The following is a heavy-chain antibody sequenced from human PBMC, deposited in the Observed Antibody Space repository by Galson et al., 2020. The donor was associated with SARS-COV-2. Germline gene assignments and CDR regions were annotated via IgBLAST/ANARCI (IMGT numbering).Heavy chain of an antibody. CDR3: ARGGGPGGRPHKPFDY. CDR2: INHSGST. J-gene: IGHJ4*02. V-gene: IGHV4-34*01. Sequence: SETLSLTCAVYGGSFSGYYWSWIHQPPGKGLEWIGEINHSGSTNYNPSLKSRVTISVDTSKNQFSLKLSSVTAADTAVYYCARGGGPGGRPHKPFDYWGQGTLVTVSS. CDR1: GGSFSGYY. D-gene: IGHD3-10*01.